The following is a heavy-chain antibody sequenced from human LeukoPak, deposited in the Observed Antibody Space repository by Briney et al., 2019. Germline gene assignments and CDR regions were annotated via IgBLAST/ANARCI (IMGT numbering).Heavy chain of an antibody. CDR1: GYTFTSYY. V-gene: IGHV1-46*01. CDR2: INPSGGST. D-gene: IGHD6-19*01. CDR3: ARASTYSSGWQGDDY. J-gene: IGHJ4*02. Sequence: ASVKVSCKASGYTFTSYYIHWVRQAPGQGLEWMGIINPSGGSTSYAQKFQGRVTMTRDTSTSTVYKELSSLRSEDTAVYYCARASTYSSGWQGDDYWGQGTLVTVSS.